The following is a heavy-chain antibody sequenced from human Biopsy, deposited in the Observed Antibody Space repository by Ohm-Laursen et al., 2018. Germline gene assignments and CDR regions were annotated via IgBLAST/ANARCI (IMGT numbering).Heavy chain of an antibody. Sequence: SVKVSCKVSGYTVNDYFLHWLRQAPGQGPEWMGWISPNSGGTNYAQKFQGRVSMTTDTSAATVYMELSSLTSDDTAVYYCTRDIMNTIAGLVARSDVFDVWGQGTMVTVSS. CDR1: GYTVNDYF. CDR3: TRDIMNTIAGLVARSDVFDV. CDR2: ISPNSGGT. V-gene: IGHV1-2*02. J-gene: IGHJ3*01. D-gene: IGHD3-16*02.